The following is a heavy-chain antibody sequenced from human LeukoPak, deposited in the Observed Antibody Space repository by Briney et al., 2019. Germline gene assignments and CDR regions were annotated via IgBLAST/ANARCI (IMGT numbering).Heavy chain of an antibody. J-gene: IGHJ6*02. V-gene: IGHV4-38-2*02. Sequence: SETLSLTCTVSGYSISSGYYWGWIRPPPGKGLEWIGSIYHSGITSCNPSLKSRVTISVDTSKNQFSLNLTSVTAADTAVYYCARIGNYDSGSSIGMDVWGQGTTVTVSS. CDR1: GYSISSGYY. CDR2: IYHSGIT. CDR3: ARIGNYDSGSSIGMDV. D-gene: IGHD3-10*01.